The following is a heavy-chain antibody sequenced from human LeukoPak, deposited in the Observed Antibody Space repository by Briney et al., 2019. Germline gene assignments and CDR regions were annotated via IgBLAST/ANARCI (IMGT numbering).Heavy chain of an antibody. CDR3: ASGTTMVQGVIFAY. V-gene: IGHV3-53*01. J-gene: IGHJ4*02. Sequence: GGSLRLSCAASGLTVSSNYMSWVRHAPGEGLVWVSVIYSDGNTFYADSVRGRFTISRDNSKNTLYLQMHSLRAEDTAVYYCASGTTMVQGVIFAYWGQGTLVTVSS. CDR2: IYSDGNT. D-gene: IGHD3-10*01. CDR1: GLTVSSNY.